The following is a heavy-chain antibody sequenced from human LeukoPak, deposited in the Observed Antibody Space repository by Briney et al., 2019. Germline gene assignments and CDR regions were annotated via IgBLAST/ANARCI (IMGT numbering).Heavy chain of an antibody. CDR2: SNPNSGGT. V-gene: IGHV1-2*02. J-gene: IGHJ6*03. D-gene: IGHD3-16*01. CDR1: GYTFTGYY. Sequence: GASVKVSCKASGYTFTGYYMHWVRQAPGQGLEWMGWSNPNSGGTNYAQKFQGRVTMTRDTSISTAYMELSRLRSDDTAVYYCARGGADSVYYYYYMDVWGKGTTVTVSS. CDR3: ARGGADSVYYYYYMDV.